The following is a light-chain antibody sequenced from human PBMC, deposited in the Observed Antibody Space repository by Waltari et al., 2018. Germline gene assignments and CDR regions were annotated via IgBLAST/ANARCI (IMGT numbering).Light chain of an antibody. J-gene: IGKJ2*01. CDR2: WAS. CDR1: QSISRW. CDR3: QQYNSIPYT. Sequence: DIQMTQSPSTLSASVGDRVTITCRARQSISRWLDWYQQKPGNAPKLLIYWASSLETGVPSCFSGSGSGTEFTLTISSLQPDDFATYYCQQYNSIPYTFGQGTKLEIK. V-gene: IGKV1-5*03.